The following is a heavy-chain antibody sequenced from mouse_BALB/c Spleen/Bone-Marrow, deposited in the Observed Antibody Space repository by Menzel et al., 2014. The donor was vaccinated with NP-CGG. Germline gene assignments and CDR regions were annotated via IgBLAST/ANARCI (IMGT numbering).Heavy chain of an antibody. V-gene: IGHV4-1*02. J-gene: IGHJ4*01. CDR2: INPDSSTI. Sequence: EVKLMESGGGLVQPGGSLKLSCAASGFDFSRYWMSWVRQAPGKGLEWIGEINPDSSTINYTPSLKDKFIISRDNAKNTLYLQMSKVGSEDTALYYCARNAYYAMDYWGQGTSVTVSS. CDR1: GFDFSRYW. CDR3: ARNAYYAMDY.